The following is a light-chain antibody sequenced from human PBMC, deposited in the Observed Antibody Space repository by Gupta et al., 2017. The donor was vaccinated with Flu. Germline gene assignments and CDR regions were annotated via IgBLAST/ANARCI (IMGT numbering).Light chain of an antibody. CDR1: TLSTQY. CDR2: KDT. J-gene: IGLJ3*02. CDR3: HSADNSGNYVV. V-gene: IGLV3-25*03. Sequence: SYELPQPPSVSVSPGQTATLTCSGNTLSTQYTYWYQQKPGQAPLLVIFKDTERPSGIPERFSGSNSGTTVTLTISGVQAEDEAAYYCHSADNSGNYVVFGGGTKVTV.